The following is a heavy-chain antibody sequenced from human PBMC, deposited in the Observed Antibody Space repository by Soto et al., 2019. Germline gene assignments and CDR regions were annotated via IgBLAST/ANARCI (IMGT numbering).Heavy chain of an antibody. V-gene: IGHV4-4*02. D-gene: IGHD2-21*01. CDR2: IYHTGST. CDR3: ARDSGGGADY. Sequence: QVQLQGSGPGLVKPSGTLSLTCAVSGGSISSSNWWSWVRQPPGKGLEWIGEIYHTGSTTYNPSRSSRVPRPVDKSKNRFPRQLSSVTAADTSVYYCARDSGGGADYWGQGNLGTVSS. J-gene: IGHJ4*02. CDR1: GGSISSSNW.